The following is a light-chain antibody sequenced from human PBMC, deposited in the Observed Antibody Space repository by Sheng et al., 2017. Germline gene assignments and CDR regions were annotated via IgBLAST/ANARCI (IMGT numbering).Light chain of an antibody. Sequence: QTVVTQEPSFSVSPGGTVTLTCALSSGSVSPSHYPSWYQQTPGQAPRTLIYSTNTRSSGVPDRFSGSILGNKATLTITGAQADDESDYYCLLYMGSGTWVFGGGTK. J-gene: IGLJ3*02. V-gene: IGLV8-61*01. CDR2: STN. CDR3: LLYMGSGTWV. CDR1: SGSVSPSHY.